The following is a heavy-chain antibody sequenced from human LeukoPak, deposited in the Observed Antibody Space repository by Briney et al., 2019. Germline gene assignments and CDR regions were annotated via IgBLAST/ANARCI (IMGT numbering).Heavy chain of an antibody. CDR1: GYTFTAYY. Sequence: GASVRVSCKASGYTFTAYYMHWVRQAPGQGLEWMGWSNLNSGGTNFARKFQGRVTMTRDTSISTAYMELSRMRSDDTAVYNCARGSPRGYCSSTSCYPFFDYWGQGTLVTVSS. CDR3: ARGSPRGYCSSTSCYPFFDY. D-gene: IGHD2-2*01. CDR2: SNLNSGGT. V-gene: IGHV1-2*07. J-gene: IGHJ4*02.